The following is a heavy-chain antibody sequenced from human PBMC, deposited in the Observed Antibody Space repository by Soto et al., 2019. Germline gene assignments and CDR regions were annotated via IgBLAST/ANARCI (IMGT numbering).Heavy chain of an antibody. V-gene: IGHV4-31*03. CDR2: MYYSGST. Sequence: SETLSLTCTVSGDSITSGTFYWNWIRQYPGKGLEWIGYMYYSGSTYYNPSLKSRVSISRDTSKNQFSLSLSSVTDADTAVYYCARDNPDVAGTRDFDYWGQGTLVTVSS. D-gene: IGHD6-19*01. CDR3: ARDNPDVAGTRDFDY. J-gene: IGHJ4*02. CDR1: GDSITSGTFY.